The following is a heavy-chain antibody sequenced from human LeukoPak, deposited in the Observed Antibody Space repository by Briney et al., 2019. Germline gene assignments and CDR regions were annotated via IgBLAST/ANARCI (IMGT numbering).Heavy chain of an antibody. CDR2: ISTDGNDK. D-gene: IGHD5/OR15-5a*01. V-gene: IGHV3-30*04. CDR1: GFTFSGYA. J-gene: IGHJ4*02. Sequence: GGSLRLSCAASGFTFSGYAMHWVRQAPGKGLEWLTVISTDGNDKHYADSVKGRLTVSRDNSKNTLFLQMNNLRTEDTAVYYCAKDKSVSADYYFDYWGQGTLVTVSS. CDR3: AKDKSVSADYYFDY.